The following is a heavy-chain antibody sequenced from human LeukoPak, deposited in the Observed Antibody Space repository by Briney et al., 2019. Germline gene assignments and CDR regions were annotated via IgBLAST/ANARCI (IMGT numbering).Heavy chain of an antibody. D-gene: IGHD6-19*01. V-gene: IGHV3-23*01. CDR3: VRMYSSGWYDY. J-gene: IGHJ4*02. CDR1: GFTFSSYA. Sequence: PGGSLRLSCAASGFTFSSYALSWARQAPGKGLEWVSSISDSGHNTYYADSVKGRFTISRDNSKNTLWLQMSSLRAEDTAVYYCVRMYSSGWYDYWGQGTLVTVSS. CDR2: ISDSGHNT.